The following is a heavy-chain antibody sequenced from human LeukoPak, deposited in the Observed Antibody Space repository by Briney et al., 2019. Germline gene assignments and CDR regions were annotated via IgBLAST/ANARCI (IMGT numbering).Heavy chain of an antibody. J-gene: IGHJ1*01. D-gene: IGHD2-15*01. Sequence: GESPKIPCQGSGYSFNTNWIAWVRQMPGKGLEYMGIIYPDDSHIRYRPSFQGQVTMSADKSINTAYLHLSNLKASDTARYFCARRSNRGYSHWGQDTLDPVSS. V-gene: IGHV5-51*01. CDR2: IYPDDSHI. CDR3: ARRSNRGYSH. CDR1: GYSFNTNW.